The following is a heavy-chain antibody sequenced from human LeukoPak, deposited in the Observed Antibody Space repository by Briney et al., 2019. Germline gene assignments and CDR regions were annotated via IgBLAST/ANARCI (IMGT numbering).Heavy chain of an antibody. D-gene: IGHD3-3*01. J-gene: IGHJ4*02. V-gene: IGHV3-11*01. CDR3: VREDFWSGYSNYFDY. CDR1: GFTFSDYY. Sequence: GGSLRLSCAASGFTFSDYYMSWIRQAPGKGLEWVSCITSSGSTIYYADSVKGRFPISRDNAKKSLYLQMNSLRAEDTAVYYCVREDFWSGYSNYFDYWGQGTLVTVSS. CDR2: ITSSGSTI.